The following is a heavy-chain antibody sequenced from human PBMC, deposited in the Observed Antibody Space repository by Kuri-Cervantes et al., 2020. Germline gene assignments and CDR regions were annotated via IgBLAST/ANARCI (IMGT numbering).Heavy chain of an antibody. CDR2: ISYDGSNK. CDR1: GFTFSSYG. D-gene: IGHD3-22*01. CDR3: AREILGGIYYYDSSGSGMDV. J-gene: IGHJ6*02. Sequence: GESLKISCAASGFTFSSYGMHWVRQAPGKGLEWVAVISYDGSNKYYADSVKGRFTISRGNSKNTLYLQMNSLRAEDTAVYYCAREILGGIYYYDSSGSGMDVWGQGTTVTVSS. V-gene: IGHV3-30*03.